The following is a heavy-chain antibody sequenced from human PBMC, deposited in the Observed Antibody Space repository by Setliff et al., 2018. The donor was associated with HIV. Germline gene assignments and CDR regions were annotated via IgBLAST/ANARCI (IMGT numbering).Heavy chain of an antibody. CDR2: IIYSGSI. CDR3: ARQRWGCSGLDN. Sequence: SETLSLTCRVYGGSFSGYYWTWIRRLSGKGLEWSVEIIYSGSINHNPSLRSRVTISLDKSQNYFSLNLRFVTAADTAIYYCARQRWGCSGLDNWGQGTLVTVSS. CDR1: GGSFSGYY. J-gene: IGHJ1*01. V-gene: IGHV4-34*12. D-gene: IGHD5-12*01.